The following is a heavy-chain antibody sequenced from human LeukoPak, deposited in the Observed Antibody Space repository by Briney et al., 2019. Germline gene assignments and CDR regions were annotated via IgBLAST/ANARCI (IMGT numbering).Heavy chain of an antibody. V-gene: IGHV4-61*01. Sequence: SETLSLTCTVSGYFISSGYYWSWIRQPPGKGLEWIGYIYYSGSTNYNPSLKSRVTISVDTSKNQFSLKLSSVTAADTAVYYCATCHFRGDTSHYFDYWGQGTLVTVSS. D-gene: IGHD3-10*01. J-gene: IGHJ4*02. CDR3: ATCHFRGDTSHYFDY. CDR1: GYFISSGYY. CDR2: IYYSGST.